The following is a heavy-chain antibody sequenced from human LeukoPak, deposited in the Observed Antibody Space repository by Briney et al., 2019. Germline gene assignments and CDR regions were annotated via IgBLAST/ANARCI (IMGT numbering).Heavy chain of an antibody. CDR1: GFTFRIYW. J-gene: IGHJ4*02. Sequence: GGSLRLSSAASGFTFRIYWMTWVRQAPGKGLVRVSRINTDGSSTSYADSVKGRFTISRDNAKNTLYLQMNSLRAEDTAVYYCATPGIEPQWPQFDYWGQGTLVTVSS. V-gene: IGHV3-74*01. D-gene: IGHD6-19*01. CDR2: INTDGSST. CDR3: ATPGIEPQWPQFDY.